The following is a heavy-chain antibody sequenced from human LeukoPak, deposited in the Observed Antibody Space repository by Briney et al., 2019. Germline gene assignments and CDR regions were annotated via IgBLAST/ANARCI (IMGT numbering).Heavy chain of an antibody. V-gene: IGHV3-23*01. D-gene: IGHD3-22*01. J-gene: IGHJ4*02. CDR1: GFTVSSNY. CDR3: AKEVTYDSSGYYLGTGY. Sequence: GGSLRLSCAASGFTVSSNYMSWVRQAPGKGLEWVSAISGSGGSTYYADSVKGRFTISRDNSKNTLYQQMNSLRAEDTAVYYCAKEVTYDSSGYYLGTGYRGQGTLVTVSS. CDR2: ISGSGGST.